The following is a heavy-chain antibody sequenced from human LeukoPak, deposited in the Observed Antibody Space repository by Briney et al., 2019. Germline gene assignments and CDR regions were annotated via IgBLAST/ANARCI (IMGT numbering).Heavy chain of an antibody. CDR3: ARDGPPGIVVVIKMALDY. D-gene: IGHD3-22*01. V-gene: IGHV3-30-3*01. Sequence: GGSLRLSCAASGFTFSSYAMHWVRQAPGKGLEWVAVISYDGSNKYYADSVKGRFTISRDNSKNTLYLQMNSLRAEDTAVYYCARDGPPGIVVVIKMALDYWGQGTLVTVSS. CDR2: ISYDGSNK. J-gene: IGHJ4*02. CDR1: GFTFSSYA.